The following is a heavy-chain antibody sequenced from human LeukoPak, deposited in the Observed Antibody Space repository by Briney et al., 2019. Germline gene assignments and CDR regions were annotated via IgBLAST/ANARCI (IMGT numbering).Heavy chain of an antibody. J-gene: IGHJ6*03. CDR1: GGSISSYY. CDR3: ARDDIVVVPAAGGYYYYYMDV. Sequence: PSETLSLTCTVSGGSISSYYWSWIRQPPGKGLEWIGYIYYSGSTNYNPSLKSRVTISVDTSKNQFSLKLSSVTAADTAVYYCARDDIVVVPAAGGYYYYYMDVWGKGTTVTVSS. CDR2: IYYSGST. D-gene: IGHD2-2*01. V-gene: IGHV4-59*12.